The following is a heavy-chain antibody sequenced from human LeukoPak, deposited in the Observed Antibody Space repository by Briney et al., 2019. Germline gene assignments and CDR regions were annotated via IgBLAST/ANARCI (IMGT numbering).Heavy chain of an antibody. J-gene: IGHJ4*02. CDR3: AREYYGSGSFDY. CDR2: IDYNGKT. V-gene: IGHV4-59*01. D-gene: IGHD3-10*01. Sequence: SETLSLTCSVSGGSIISYYWNWIRQSPGKGLEWIGYIDYNGKTNYNPSLKSRVTILRDTSKNQFSLKLSSVTAADTALYYCAREYYGSGSFDYWGQGTLVTVSS. CDR1: GGSIISYY.